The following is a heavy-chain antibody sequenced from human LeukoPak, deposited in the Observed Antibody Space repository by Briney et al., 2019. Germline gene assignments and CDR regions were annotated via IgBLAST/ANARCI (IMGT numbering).Heavy chain of an antibody. D-gene: IGHD5-24*01. CDR2: INHSGST. CDR1: GGSFSGYY. Sequence: SSETLSLTCAVYGGSFSGYYWSWIRQPPGKGLEWIGEINHSGSTNYNPSLKSRVTISVDTSKNQFSLKLSSVTAADTAVYYCARSRDGYNYPRCDYWGQGTRVTVSS. V-gene: IGHV4-34*01. CDR3: ARSRDGYNYPRCDY. J-gene: IGHJ4*02.